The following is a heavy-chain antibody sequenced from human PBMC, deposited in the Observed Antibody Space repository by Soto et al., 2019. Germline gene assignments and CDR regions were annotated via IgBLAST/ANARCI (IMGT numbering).Heavy chain of an antibody. CDR2: ISYSGNT. V-gene: IGHV4-59*01. CDR1: GASIRSYY. CDR3: AGALCGGDCYIDP. Sequence: SETLSLTCTVSGASIRSYYWSWIRQPPGKGLEWIVYISYSGNTDYKPSFKSRASISVDTSKNQLYLRLNSVTAADTAVYYCAGALCGGDCYIDPWGQGTLVTVSS. D-gene: IGHD2-21*02. J-gene: IGHJ5*02.